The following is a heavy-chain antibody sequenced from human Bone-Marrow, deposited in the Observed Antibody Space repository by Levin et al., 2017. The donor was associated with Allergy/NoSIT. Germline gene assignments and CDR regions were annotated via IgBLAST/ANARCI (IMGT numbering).Heavy chain of an antibody. V-gene: IGHV4-34*01. J-gene: IGHJ1*01. CDR1: NGSFSGFL. Sequence: SETLSLTCAVSNGSFSGFLWTWIRQAPGKGLEWIGEINHGGGTTYSPSLESRVTISLDKSKNHFALSLTSVSAADTAVYYCARAQFIFGYSYYFEHWGQGTLATVSS. D-gene: IGHD2-21*01. CDR2: INHGGGT. CDR3: ARAQFIFGYSYYFEH.